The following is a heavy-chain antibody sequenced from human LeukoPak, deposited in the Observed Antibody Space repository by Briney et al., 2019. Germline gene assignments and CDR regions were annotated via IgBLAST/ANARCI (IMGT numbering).Heavy chain of an antibody. CDR2: IYYCGSI. CDR3: ARHRAYSYSSPFDI. Sequence: PSQTLSLTCTVSGGAISSGGDYWSWIRQHPGKGLEWIGCIYYCGSISYNPSLKSRVTMSVDTSNAQFSLNLSSVTAADTAVYYCARHRAYSYSSPFDIWGQGTMVTVSS. CDR1: GGAISSGGDY. D-gene: IGHD6-6*01. V-gene: IGHV4-31*03. J-gene: IGHJ3*02.